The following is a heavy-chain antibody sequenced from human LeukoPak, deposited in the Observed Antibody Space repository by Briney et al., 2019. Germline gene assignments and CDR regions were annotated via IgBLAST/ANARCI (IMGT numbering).Heavy chain of an antibody. CDR2: ISAYNGNT. V-gene: IGHV1-18*04. J-gene: IGHJ3*02. CDR3: ARDKHGSGWYGGAFDI. Sequence: GASVKVSCKASGYTFTSYGISWVRQAPGQGLEWMGWISAYNGNTNYAQKLQGRVTMTTDTSTSTAYMELRSLRPDDTAVYYCARDKHGSGWYGGAFDIWGQGTMVTVSS. D-gene: IGHD6-19*01. CDR1: GYTFTSYG.